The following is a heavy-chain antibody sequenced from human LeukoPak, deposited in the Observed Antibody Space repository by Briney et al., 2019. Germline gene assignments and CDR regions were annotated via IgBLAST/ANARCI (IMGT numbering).Heavy chain of an antibody. J-gene: IGHJ4*02. D-gene: IGHD3-3*01. V-gene: IGHV3-23*01. Sequence: GGSLRLSCAASGFTFSSYAMSWVRQAPGKGLEWVSAISGSGGSTYYADSVKGRFTISRDNSKNTLYLQVNSLRAEDTAVYYCAKARSYDFWSGYYLYDYWGQGTLVTVSS. CDR2: ISGSGGST. CDR3: AKARSYDFWSGYYLYDY. CDR1: GFTFSSYA.